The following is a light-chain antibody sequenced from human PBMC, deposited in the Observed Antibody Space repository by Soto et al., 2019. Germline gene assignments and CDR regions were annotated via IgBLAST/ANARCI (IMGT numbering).Light chain of an antibody. V-gene: IGLV1-40*01. CDR2: GNS. Sequence: QPVLTQPPSVSGAPGQRVTISCTGSSSNIGAGYDVHWYQQLPGTAPKLLIYGNSNRPSGVPDRFSGSKSGTSASLAITGLQAEDEADYYCQSYDSSLSVFGTGTQLTVL. CDR1: SSNIGAGYD. J-gene: IGLJ1*01. CDR3: QSYDSSLSV.